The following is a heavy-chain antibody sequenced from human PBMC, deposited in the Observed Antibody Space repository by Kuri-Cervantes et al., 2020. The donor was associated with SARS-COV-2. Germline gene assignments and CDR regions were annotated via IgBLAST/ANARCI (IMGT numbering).Heavy chain of an antibody. J-gene: IGHJ4*02. Sequence: GESLKISCAASGFTFSSYWMSWVRRAPGKGLAWVSRINSDGSSTSYADSVKGRFTISRDNAKNTLYLQMNSLRAEDTAVYYCARDWGIDYWGQGTLVTVSS. CDR3: ARDWGIDY. CDR1: GFTFSSYW. CDR2: INSDGSST. V-gene: IGHV3-74*01. D-gene: IGHD3-16*01.